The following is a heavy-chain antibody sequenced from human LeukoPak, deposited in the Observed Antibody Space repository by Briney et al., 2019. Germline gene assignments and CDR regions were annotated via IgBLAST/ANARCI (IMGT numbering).Heavy chain of an antibody. Sequence: SETLSLTCAVSGGSISSSNWWSWVRQPPGKGLEWIGEIYHSGSTNYNPSLKSRVTISVDKPKNQFSLKLSSVTAADTAVYYCARDPRGPHAFDIWGQGTMVTVSS. V-gene: IGHV4-4*02. CDR1: GGSISSSNW. CDR3: ARDPRGPHAFDI. J-gene: IGHJ3*02. D-gene: IGHD3-10*01. CDR2: IYHSGST.